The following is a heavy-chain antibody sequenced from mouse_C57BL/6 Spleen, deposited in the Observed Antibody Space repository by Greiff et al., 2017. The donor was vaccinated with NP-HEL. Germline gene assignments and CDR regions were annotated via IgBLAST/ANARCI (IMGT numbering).Heavy chain of an antibody. CDR1: GYTFTSYW. CDR2: IHPNSGST. D-gene: IGHD1-1*01. V-gene: IGHV1-64*01. CDR3: ARPLITTVGDY. Sequence: VQLQQPGAELVKPGASVKLSRKASGYTFTSYWMHWVKQRPGQGLEWIGMIHPNSGSTNYNEKFKSKATLTVDKSSSTAYMQLSSLTSEDSAVYYCARPLITTVGDYWGQGTTLTVSS. J-gene: IGHJ2*01.